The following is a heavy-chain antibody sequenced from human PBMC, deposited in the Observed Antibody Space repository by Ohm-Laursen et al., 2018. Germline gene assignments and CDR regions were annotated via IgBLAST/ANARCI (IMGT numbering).Heavy chain of an antibody. CDR3: VNTVRSQAWDY. J-gene: IGHJ4*02. Sequence: SLRLSCAASGFTVSSEYMSWVRQAPGKGLEWVANISEDGSLIYYLDSVKGRFTISRDNAKNSLYLQMNSLRGDDTAVYYCVNTVRSQAWDYWGQGTLVTVSS. D-gene: IGHD2/OR15-2a*01. CDR1: GFTVSSEY. CDR2: ISEDGSLI. V-gene: IGHV3-7*01.